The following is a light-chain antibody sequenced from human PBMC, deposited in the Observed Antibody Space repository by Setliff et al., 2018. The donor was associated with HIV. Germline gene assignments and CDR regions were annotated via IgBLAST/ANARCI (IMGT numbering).Light chain of an antibody. J-gene: IGLJ1*01. CDR2: TNS. Sequence: QSVLTQSPSVSGTPGQRVTTSCSGSNSNIGTTTVNWYQRLPGAAPKLLIYTNSHRPSGVPDRFSGSKSGTSASLAISGLQSEDEAEYYCASWDDSLKVDGFGSGTKVTVL. V-gene: IGLV1-44*01. CDR1: NSNIGTTT. CDR3: ASWDDSLKVDG.